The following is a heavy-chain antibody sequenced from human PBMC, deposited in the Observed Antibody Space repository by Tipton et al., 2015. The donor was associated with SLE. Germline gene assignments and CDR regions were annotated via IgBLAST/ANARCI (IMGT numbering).Heavy chain of an antibody. CDR1: GYSISSGYY. CDR2: IYHSGST. D-gene: IGHD3-22*01. CDR3: ARGDYYDSSGHDALDI. J-gene: IGHJ3*02. Sequence: TLSLTCAVSGYSISSGYYWGWIRQPPGKGLEWIGSIYHSGSTYYNPSLKSRVTISVDTSKNQFSLKLSSVTAADTAVYYCARGDYYDSSGHDALDIWGQGTMVTVSS. V-gene: IGHV4-38-2*01.